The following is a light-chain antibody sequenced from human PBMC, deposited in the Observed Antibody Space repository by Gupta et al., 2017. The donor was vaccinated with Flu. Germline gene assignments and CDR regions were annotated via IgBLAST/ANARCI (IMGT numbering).Light chain of an antibody. J-gene: IGKJ3*01. CDR3: QQTAVVPLT. V-gene: IGKV1D-16*01. CDR2: SVS. Sequence: DIRMTQSPSSLSASVGDRVTISCRASPGAYGSIAWYKQREGGVPQCLIYSVSTLHEGAPSRFSGSTSGIDFILSIENVQPDDSATYYCQQTAVVPLTFGPGT. CDR1: PGAYGS.